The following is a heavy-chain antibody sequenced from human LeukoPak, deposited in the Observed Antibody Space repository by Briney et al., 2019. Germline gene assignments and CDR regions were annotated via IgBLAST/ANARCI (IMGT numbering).Heavy chain of an antibody. D-gene: IGHD2-21*02. CDR2: IYYSGST. J-gene: IGHJ4*02. CDR3: ARDPLRNCGGDCYPY. CDR1: GGSISSSSYY. Sequence: SETLSLTCTVSGGSISSSSYYWGWLRQPPGKGLEWIGSIYYSGSTYYNPSLKSRVTISVDTSKNQFSLKLSSVTAADTAVYYCARDPLRNCGGDCYPYWGQGTLVTVSS. V-gene: IGHV4-39*07.